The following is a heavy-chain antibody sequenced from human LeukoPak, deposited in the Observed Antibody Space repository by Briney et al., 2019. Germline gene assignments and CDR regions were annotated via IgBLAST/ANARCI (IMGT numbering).Heavy chain of an antibody. V-gene: IGHV4-59*01. CDR1: GGSISSYY. Sequence: PSETLSLTCTVSGGSISSYYWSWIRQPPGKGLEWIGYIYYSGSTNYNPSLKSRVTISVDTSKNQFSLKLSSVTAADTAVCYCARGNYGDYAEGAYDYWGQGTLVTVSS. CDR3: ARGNYGDYAEGAYDY. D-gene: IGHD4-17*01. CDR2: IYYSGST. J-gene: IGHJ4*02.